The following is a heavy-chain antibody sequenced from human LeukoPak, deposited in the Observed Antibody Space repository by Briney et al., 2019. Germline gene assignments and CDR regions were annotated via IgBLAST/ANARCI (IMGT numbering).Heavy chain of an antibody. Sequence: ASVKVSYKVFGYTLTEVSMHWVRQAPGKGLEWMGGYDPEDGETIYAQKFQGRVTMTEDTTTDTAYMELSSLRSEDTAVYYCATEVSSPDYNYYMDVWGRGTTVTVSS. CDR3: ATEVSSPDYNYYMDV. D-gene: IGHD3-10*01. V-gene: IGHV1-24*01. CDR1: GYTLTEVS. J-gene: IGHJ6*03. CDR2: YDPEDGET.